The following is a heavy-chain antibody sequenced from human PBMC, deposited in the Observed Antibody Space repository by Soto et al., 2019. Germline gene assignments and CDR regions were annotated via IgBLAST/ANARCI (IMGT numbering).Heavy chain of an antibody. V-gene: IGHV1-46*01. J-gene: IGHJ4*02. D-gene: IGHD5-18*01. Sequence: ASVKVSCKASGYTFTRYYINWVRQAPGQGLEWMGVINPSGGSTTYAQKFQGRVTMTRDTSTRTVYMELSSLRSEDTAVYYCARDSDTATVTTLDYWGQGTLVTVSS. CDR3: ARDSDTATVTTLDY. CDR1: GYTFTRYY. CDR2: INPSGGST.